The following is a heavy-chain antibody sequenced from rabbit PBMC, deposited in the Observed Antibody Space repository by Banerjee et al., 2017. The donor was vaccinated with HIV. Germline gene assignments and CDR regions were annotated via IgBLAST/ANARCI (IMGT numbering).Heavy chain of an antibody. D-gene: IGHD6-1*01. J-gene: IGHJ4*01. CDR3: ARKLSL. Sequence: QEQLEESGGDLVKPGASLTLTCTASGFSFSSNAMCWVRQAPGKGLEWIGCIYAGDGSTDSASWVNGRFTISKTSSTTVTLQMPSLTAADTAIYFCARKLSLWGQGTLVTVS. CDR2: IYAGDGST. CDR1: GFSFSSNA. V-gene: IGHV1S45*01.